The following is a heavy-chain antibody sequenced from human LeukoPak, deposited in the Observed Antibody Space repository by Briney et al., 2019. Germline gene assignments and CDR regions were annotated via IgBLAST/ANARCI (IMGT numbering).Heavy chain of an antibody. CDR2: IGRSSTYI. Sequence: GGSLRLSCAASAFTFITYSMNWVRQAPGQGLDWVSSIGRSSTYIYYADSVKGRFTISRDNAKNSLYLQMNSLRADDTAVYYCARAYNSGWYEDGPLDYWGQGALVTVSS. D-gene: IGHD6-19*01. CDR3: ARAYNSGWYEDGPLDY. J-gene: IGHJ4*02. CDR1: AFTFITYS. V-gene: IGHV3-21*04.